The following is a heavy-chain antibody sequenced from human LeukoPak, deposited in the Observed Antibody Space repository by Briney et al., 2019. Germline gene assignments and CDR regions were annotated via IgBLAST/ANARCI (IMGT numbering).Heavy chain of an antibody. CDR2: ISWDGGST. J-gene: IGHJ3*02. CDR3: AKGITIFGVVTDHDAFDI. V-gene: IGHV3-43*01. Sequence: GGSLRLSCSASGFTFDDYTMHWVRQAPGKGLEWVSLISWDGGSTYYADSVKGRFTISRDNSKNSLYLQMNSLRTEDTALYYCAKGITIFGVVTDHDAFDIWGQGTTVTVSS. D-gene: IGHD3-3*01. CDR1: GFTFDDYT.